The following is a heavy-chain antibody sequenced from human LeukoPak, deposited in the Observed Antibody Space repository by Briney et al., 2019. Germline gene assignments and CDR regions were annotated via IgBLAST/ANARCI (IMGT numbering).Heavy chain of an antibody. D-gene: IGHD3-3*01. V-gene: IGHV4-61*01. CDR3: ARTYDFWSGPTY. Sequence: SETLSLTCTVSGGSVSSGSYYWNWIRQPPGKGLEWIGYIYYSGSTSYNPSLKSRVTISLDTSENRFSLKLSSVTAADTAVYYCARTYDFWSGPTYWGQGTLVTVSS. J-gene: IGHJ4*02. CDR1: GGSVSSGSYY. CDR2: IYYSGST.